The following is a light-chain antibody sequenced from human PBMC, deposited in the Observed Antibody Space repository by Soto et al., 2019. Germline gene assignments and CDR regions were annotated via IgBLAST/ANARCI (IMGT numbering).Light chain of an antibody. Sequence: QSALTQPASVSGSPGQSITISCTGTSSDVGGYNYVSWYQQHPGKAPKLMIYDVSNRPSGVSNRFSGSKSGNTASLTISGLQAEDEADYYCSSYAGGNTLVLFGGGTKVTVL. V-gene: IGLV2-14*03. CDR1: SSDVGGYNY. CDR2: DVS. J-gene: IGLJ2*01. CDR3: SSYAGGNTLVL.